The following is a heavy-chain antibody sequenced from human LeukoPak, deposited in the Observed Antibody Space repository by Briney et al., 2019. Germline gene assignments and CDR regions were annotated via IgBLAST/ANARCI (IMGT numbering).Heavy chain of an antibody. CDR3: ARDLYYGMDV. V-gene: IGHV3-7*04. CDR2: IKQDGSEK. CDR1: GFTFSTYW. Sequence: GGSLRLSCAASGFTFSTYWMSWVRQAPGKGLEWVANIKQDGSEKYYGDSVKGRFTISRDNAKNSLYLQMNSRRAEDTAVYYSARDLYYGMDVWGQGTTVTVSS. J-gene: IGHJ6*02.